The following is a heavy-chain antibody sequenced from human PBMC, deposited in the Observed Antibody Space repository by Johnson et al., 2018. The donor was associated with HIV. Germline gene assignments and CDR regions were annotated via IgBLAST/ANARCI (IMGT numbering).Heavy chain of an antibody. J-gene: IGHJ3*02. D-gene: IGHD3-22*01. CDR1: GFTFSSYW. V-gene: IGHV3-7*03. CDR3: AGRAYYDTSGYKDGFDI. Sequence: MQLVESGGGLVQPGGSLRLSCAASGFTFSSYWMSWVRQAPVKGLEWVANLKQDGSEKYYVDSVKGRFTISRDNAKHTLYLQMNSLRAEDTAVYYCAGRAYYDTSGYKDGFDIWGQGTMVTVSS. CDR2: LKQDGSEK.